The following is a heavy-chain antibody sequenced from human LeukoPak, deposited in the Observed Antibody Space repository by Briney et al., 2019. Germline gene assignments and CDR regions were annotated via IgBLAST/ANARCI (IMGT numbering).Heavy chain of an antibody. J-gene: IGHJ4*02. CDR1: GGTFSSYA. D-gene: IGHD6-13*01. CDR2: IVPIFGTA. V-gene: IGHV1-69*13. CDR3: ATADKFSNWYVFDY. Sequence: SVTVSCTASGGTFSSYAISWVRQAPGQGLEWMGGIVPIFGTANYAQKFQGRVTITADESTSTAYMELISLRSEDTAVYYCATADKFSNWYVFDYWGQGTLVTVSS.